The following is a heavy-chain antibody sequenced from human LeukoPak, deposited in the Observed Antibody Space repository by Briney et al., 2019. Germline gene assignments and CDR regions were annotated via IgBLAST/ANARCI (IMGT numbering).Heavy chain of an antibody. CDR3: AGRASGWYPLYYFDY. CDR2: INHSGST. D-gene: IGHD6-19*01. Sequence: PSETLSLTCAVYGGSFSGYYWSWIRQPPGKGLEWIGEINHSGSTNYNPSLKSRVTISVDTSKNQFSLKLSSVTAADTAVYYCAGRASGWYPLYYFDYWGQGTLVTVSS. V-gene: IGHV4-34*01. CDR1: GGSFSGYY. J-gene: IGHJ4*02.